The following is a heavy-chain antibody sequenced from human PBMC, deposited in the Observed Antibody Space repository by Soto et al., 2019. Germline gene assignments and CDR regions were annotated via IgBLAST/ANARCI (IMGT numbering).Heavy chain of an antibody. CDR1: GGSIASSSSYY. CDR2: IYYSGRT. V-gene: IGHV4-39*01. CDR3: ARQPPTWSHNWFVP. Sequence: QLQLQESGPGLVKPSETLSLTCTVSGGSIASSSSYYWGWIRQTPGKGLEWIGSIYYSGRTYYNPSLKSRVTVSADTSKNPFSLKLNSVTAADTDVYYCARQPPTWSHNWFVPGGQGILVAVSS. J-gene: IGHJ5*02. D-gene: IGHD3-3*01.